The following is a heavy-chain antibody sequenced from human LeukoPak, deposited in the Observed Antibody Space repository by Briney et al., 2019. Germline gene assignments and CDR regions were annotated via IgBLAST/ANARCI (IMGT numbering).Heavy chain of an antibody. Sequence: GASVKVSCKVSGYTLTELSMHWVRHAPGKGLEWMGGFDPEDGETIYAQKFQGRVTMTDDTSTDTAYMELSSLRSEDTAVYYCATEISPGVMVRGVYWGQGTLVTVSS. CDR1: GYTLTELS. J-gene: IGHJ4*02. D-gene: IGHD3-10*01. V-gene: IGHV1-24*01. CDR2: FDPEDGET. CDR3: ATEISPGVMVRGVY.